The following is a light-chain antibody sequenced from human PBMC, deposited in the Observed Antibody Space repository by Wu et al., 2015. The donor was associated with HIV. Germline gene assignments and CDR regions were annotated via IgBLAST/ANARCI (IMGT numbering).Light chain of an antibody. CDR3: QQRSNS. J-gene: IGKJ1*01. Sequence: EIVLTQSPATLSLSPGERAALSCRASQSVSSYLAWYQQKPGQAPRLLIYDASNRATGIPARFSGSGSGTDFTLTISSLEPEDFAVYYCQQRSNSFGQGTKVEI. CDR1: QSVSSY. CDR2: DAS. V-gene: IGKV3-11*01.